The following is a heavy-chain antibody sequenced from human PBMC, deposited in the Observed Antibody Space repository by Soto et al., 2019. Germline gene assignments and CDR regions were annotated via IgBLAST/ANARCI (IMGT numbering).Heavy chain of an antibody. Sequence: QVQLVQSGAEVKKPGTSVNVSCKASGGNFRDYTINWVRQAPGHGLEWMGGVIPVFGTTTYAQKFQGRVTITADESTTTAYMELSSLTSDDTAVYFCARDSGPTWMPLPNRFDSWGHGTLVTVSS. CDR1: GGNFRDYT. CDR2: VIPVFGTT. J-gene: IGHJ4*01. D-gene: IGHD5-18*01. V-gene: IGHV1-69*01. CDR3: ARDSGPTWMPLPNRFDS.